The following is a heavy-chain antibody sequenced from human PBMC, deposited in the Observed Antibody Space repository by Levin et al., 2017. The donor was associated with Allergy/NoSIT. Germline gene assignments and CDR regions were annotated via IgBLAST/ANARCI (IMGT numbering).Heavy chain of an antibody. D-gene: IGHD3-10*01. J-gene: IGHJ4*02. V-gene: IGHV3-30*18. CDR1: GFTFSSYG. Sequence: SCAASGFTFSSYGMHWVRQAPGKGLEWVAVISYDGSNKYYADSVKGRFTISRDNSKNTLYLQMNSLRAEDTAVYYCAKDDPSGSYNYWGQGTLVTVSS. CDR3: AKDDPSGSYNY. CDR2: ISYDGSNK.